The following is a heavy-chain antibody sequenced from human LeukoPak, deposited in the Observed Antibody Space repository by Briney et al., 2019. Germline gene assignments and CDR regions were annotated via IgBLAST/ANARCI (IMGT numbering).Heavy chain of an antibody. Sequence: GASVKVSCKASGYTFTSYLIHWVRQAPGQGLEWMGWINTGSGERKYLQRFQDRVTITRDTSASTAFMELSSLGSEDTALYCCARDNYYFDYWGQGTLVTVSS. CDR2: INTGSGER. CDR3: ARDNYYFDY. J-gene: IGHJ4*02. CDR1: GYTFTSYL. V-gene: IGHV1-3*04.